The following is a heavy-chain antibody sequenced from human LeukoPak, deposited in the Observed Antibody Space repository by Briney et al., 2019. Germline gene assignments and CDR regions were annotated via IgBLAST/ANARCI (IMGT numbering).Heavy chain of an antibody. Sequence: GSLRLSCAASRFTFGSSWMSWVRQAPGKGLEWVANIKQDGSEKYYVDSVKGRFTISRDNAKNSLYLQMNSLRAEDTAVYYCAREVGGYSYGYRPTELSWYFDLWGRGTLVTVSP. CDR2: IKQDGSEK. CDR3: AREVGGYSYGYRPTELSWYFDL. D-gene: IGHD5-18*01. V-gene: IGHV3-7*03. J-gene: IGHJ2*01. CDR1: RFTFGSSW.